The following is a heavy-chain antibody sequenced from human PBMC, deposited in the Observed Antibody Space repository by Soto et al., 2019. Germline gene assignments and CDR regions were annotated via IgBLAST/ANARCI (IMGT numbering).Heavy chain of an antibody. CDR3: AREARVPIAVAGTAPGYFQY. J-gene: IGHJ1*01. D-gene: IGHD6-19*01. V-gene: IGHV1-69*13. Sequence: GASVKVSCKASGGIFSNYAISWVRQAPGQGLEWMGGIIPIFGTGNYAQKFQGRVTITADESTSTAYMELSSLRSEDTAVYYCAREARVPIAVAGTAPGYFQYWGQGTLVTVSS. CDR2: IIPIFGTG. CDR1: GGIFSNYA.